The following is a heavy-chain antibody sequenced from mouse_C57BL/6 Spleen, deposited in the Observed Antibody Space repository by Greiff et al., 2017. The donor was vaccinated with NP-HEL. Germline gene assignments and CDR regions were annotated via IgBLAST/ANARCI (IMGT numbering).Heavy chain of an antibody. CDR2: IWSGGST. CDR1: GFSLTSYG. V-gene: IGHV2-2*01. CDR3: ARMDY. J-gene: IGHJ4*01. Sequence: QVQLQQSGPGLVQPSQSLSITCTVSGFSLTSYGVHWVRQSPGKGLEWLVVIWSGGSTDYNAAFISRLSISKDNSKSQVFFKMNSLQADDTAIYYCARMDYWGQGTSVTVSS.